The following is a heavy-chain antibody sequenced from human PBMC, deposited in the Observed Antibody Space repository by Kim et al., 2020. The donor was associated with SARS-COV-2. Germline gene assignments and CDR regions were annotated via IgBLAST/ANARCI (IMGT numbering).Heavy chain of an antibody. V-gene: IGHV3-7*03. CDR1: GFTFSSYW. Sequence: GGSLRLSCAASGFTFSSYWMSWVRQAPGKGLEWVANIKQDGSETYYVDSVKGRFTISRDNAKNSLYLQMNSLRAEDTAVYYCARVGLGLLWFGELLPSYYYYAMDVWGQGTTVTVSS. J-gene: IGHJ6*02. CDR2: IKQDGSET. D-gene: IGHD3-10*01. CDR3: ARVGLGLLWFGELLPSYYYYAMDV.